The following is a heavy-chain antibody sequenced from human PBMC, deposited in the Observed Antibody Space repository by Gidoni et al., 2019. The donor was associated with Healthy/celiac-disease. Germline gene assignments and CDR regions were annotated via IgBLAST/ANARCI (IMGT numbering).Heavy chain of an antibody. CDR1: GFTFSSYA. CDR3: AKDEGIAVAGRSYWYFDL. Sequence: EVQLLESGGGLVQPGGSLRLSCAASGFTFSSYAMSWARQAPGKALEWVSASSVSGGSTYYAASVKGRFTISRDNSKNKLYLQMNSLRAEDTAVYYCAKDEGIAVAGRSYWYFDLWGRGTLVTVSS. D-gene: IGHD6-19*01. CDR2: SSVSGGST. J-gene: IGHJ2*01. V-gene: IGHV3-23*01.